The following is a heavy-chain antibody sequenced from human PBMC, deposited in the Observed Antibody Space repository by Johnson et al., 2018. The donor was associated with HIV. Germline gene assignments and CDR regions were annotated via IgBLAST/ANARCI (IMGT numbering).Heavy chain of an antibody. V-gene: IGHV3-30-3*01. CDR3: AREDLYDL. CDR2: ISDDGNNK. Sequence: QVQLVESGGGVVQPGRSLRLSCAASGFTFSSNPMHWVRQAPGKGLDWVAVISDDGNNKYYAESVKGRFTISRDNSKNTLYLQMNSLRPEDTAVYFCAREDLYDLGGQGTMVTVSS. J-gene: IGHJ3*01. CDR1: GFTFSSNP. D-gene: IGHD2-2*02.